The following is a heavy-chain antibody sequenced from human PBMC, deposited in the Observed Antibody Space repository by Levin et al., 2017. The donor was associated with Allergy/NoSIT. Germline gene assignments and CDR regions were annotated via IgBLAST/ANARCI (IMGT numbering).Heavy chain of an antibody. V-gene: IGHV1-69*13. CDR2: IIPIFGTA. D-gene: IGHD5-12*01. CDR1: GGTFSSYA. J-gene: IGHJ4*02. Sequence: SVKVSCKASGGTFSSYAISWVRQAPGQGLEWMGGIIPIFGTANYAQKFQGRVTITADESTSTAYMELSSLRSEDTAVYYCARGGLGVATTTVDYWGQGTLVTVSS. CDR3: ARGGLGVATTTVDY.